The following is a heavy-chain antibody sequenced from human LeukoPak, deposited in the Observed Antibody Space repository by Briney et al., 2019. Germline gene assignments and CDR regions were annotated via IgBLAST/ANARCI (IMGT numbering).Heavy chain of an antibody. D-gene: IGHD5-18*01. Sequence: TSETLSLTCTVSGGSISSYYWSWIRQPPGKGLEWIGYIYYNGGSTNYNPSLKSRVTMSVDTSKNQFSLKLSSVTAVDTAVYYCARVVGYGYSDHWGQGTLVTVSS. CDR2: IYYNGGST. V-gene: IGHV4-59*01. CDR3: ARVVGYGYSDH. J-gene: IGHJ5*02. CDR1: GGSISSYY.